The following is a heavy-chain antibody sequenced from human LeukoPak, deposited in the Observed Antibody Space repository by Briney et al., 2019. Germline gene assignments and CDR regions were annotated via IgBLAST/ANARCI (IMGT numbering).Heavy chain of an antibody. Sequence: SQTLSLTCAISGDSFSSNSAAWNWIRQSPSRGLEWLGRTYYRSKWYNDYAVSVNSRITINPDTSKNQFSLQLNSVTPEDTAVYYCARYQMATTYYYYYYGMDVWGQGTTVTVSS. CDR2: TYYRSKWYN. CDR1: GDSFSSNSAA. J-gene: IGHJ6*02. V-gene: IGHV6-1*01. D-gene: IGHD5-24*01. CDR3: ARYQMATTYYYYYYGMDV.